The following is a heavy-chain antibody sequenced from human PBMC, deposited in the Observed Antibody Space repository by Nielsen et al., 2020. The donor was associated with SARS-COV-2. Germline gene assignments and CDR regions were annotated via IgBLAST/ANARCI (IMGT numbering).Heavy chain of an antibody. CDR1: GFTFSTFA. Sequence: GSLRLSCAASGFTFSTFAMHWVRQAPGKGLEWVSAISSSTYYADSVKGRFTVSRDNSKNTLYLQMNSLRAEDTAVYYCAKRSGYTSGWYGDYWGQGTLVTVSS. CDR3: AKRSGYTSGWYGDY. V-gene: IGHV3-23*01. CDR2: ISSST. J-gene: IGHJ4*02. D-gene: IGHD6-19*01.